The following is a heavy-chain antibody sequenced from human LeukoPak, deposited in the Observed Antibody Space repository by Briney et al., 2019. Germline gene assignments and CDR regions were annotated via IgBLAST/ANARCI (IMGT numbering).Heavy chain of an antibody. V-gene: IGHV3-23*01. CDR3: AKERRNIAVWLDY. D-gene: IGHD6-19*01. CDR2: ISDSGGST. J-gene: IGHJ4*02. CDR1: GFTLGSYA. Sequence: GGSLRLSCAASGFTLGSYAISWVRQAPGKGLEWVSSISDSGGSTYYADSVKGRFTISRDFSKNTLYVQMNSLRAEDTAVYYCAKERRNIAVWLDYWGQGTLVSVSS.